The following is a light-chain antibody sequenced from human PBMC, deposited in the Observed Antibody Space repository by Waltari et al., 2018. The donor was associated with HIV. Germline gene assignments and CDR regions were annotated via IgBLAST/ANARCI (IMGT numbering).Light chain of an antibody. V-gene: IGLV1-44*01. CDR3: AAWDDRLNGPV. CDR1: SSNIGISP. CDR2: SNN. J-gene: IGLJ2*01. Sequence: QSVLAQPPSASGTPGQRLTLSCSGSSSNIGISPLNWSQQLPGTAPKLLIYSNNQRPSGVPDRFSGSKSGTSASLAISGLQSEDEGDYYCAAWDDRLNGPVFGGGTKLTVL.